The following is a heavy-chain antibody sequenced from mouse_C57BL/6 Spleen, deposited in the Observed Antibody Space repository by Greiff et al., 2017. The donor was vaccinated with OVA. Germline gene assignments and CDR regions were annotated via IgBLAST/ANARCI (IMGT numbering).Heavy chain of an antibody. D-gene: IGHD1-1*01. J-gene: IGHJ1*03. CDR3: ARFYYDYFDV. Sequence: EVKLMESGPGLVKPSQSLSLTCSVTGYSITSGYYWNWIRQFPGNKLEWMGYISYDGSNNYNPSLKNRISITRDTSKNQFFLKLNSVTTEDTATYYCARFYYDYFDVWGTGTTVTVSS. CDR2: ISYDGSN. V-gene: IGHV3-6*01. CDR1: GYSITSGYY.